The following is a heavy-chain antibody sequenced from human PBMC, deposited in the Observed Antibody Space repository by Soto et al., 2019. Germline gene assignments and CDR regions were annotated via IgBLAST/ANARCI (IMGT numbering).Heavy chain of an antibody. CDR1: GGTFSSYT. V-gene: IGHV1-69*02. CDR3: ARGSKVLRYFDWQYYFDY. CDR2: IIPILGIA. J-gene: IGHJ4*02. D-gene: IGHD3-9*01. Sequence: QVQLVQSGAEVKKPGSSVKVSCKASGGTFSSYTISWVRQAPGQELEWMGRIIPILGIANYAQKFQGRVTITADKSTSTAYMELSSLRSEDTAVYYCARGSKVLRYFDWQYYFDYWGQGTLVTVSS.